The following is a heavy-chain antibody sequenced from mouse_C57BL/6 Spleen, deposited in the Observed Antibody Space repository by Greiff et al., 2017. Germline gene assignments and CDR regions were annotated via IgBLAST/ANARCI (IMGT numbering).Heavy chain of an antibody. Sequence: EVKVVESGGDLVKPGGSLKLSCAASGFTFSSYGMSWVRQTPDKRLEWVATISSGGSYTYYPDSVKGRFTISRDNAKNTLYLQMSSLKSEDTAMYYCARGTGYFDYWGPGTTLPVSS. V-gene: IGHV5-6*01. CDR1: GFTFSSYG. J-gene: IGHJ2*01. CDR3: ARGTGYFDY. CDR2: ISSGGSYT. D-gene: IGHD3-3*01.